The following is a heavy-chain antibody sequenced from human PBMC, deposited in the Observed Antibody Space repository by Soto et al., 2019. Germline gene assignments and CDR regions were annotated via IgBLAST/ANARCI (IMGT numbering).Heavy chain of an antibody. D-gene: IGHD6-19*01. CDR3: ARARYSSGWLPVD. J-gene: IGHJ4*02. CDR1: GYTFTSYD. CDR2: MNPNRGTA. Sequence: SVKVSCKASGYTFTSYDINWLRQATGQGLEWMGWMNPNRGTANYAQKFQGRVTITADESTSTAYMELSSLRSEDTAVYYCARARYSSGWLPVDWGQGTLVNVSS. V-gene: IGHV1-69*11.